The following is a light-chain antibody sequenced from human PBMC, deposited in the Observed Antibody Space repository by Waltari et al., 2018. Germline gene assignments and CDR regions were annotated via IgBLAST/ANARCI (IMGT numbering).Light chain of an antibody. CDR3: QQYGSLPPYI. CDR2: AAS. V-gene: IGKV1-39*01. CDR1: QAINTY. J-gene: IGKJ2*01. Sequence: DIRMTQSPSSLSASVGDRVTITCRASQAINTYLNWYQQQPGKAPKLLIYAASRLHRGFPSRFSGSGSGTDFTLTISRLQPEDFAVYYCQQYGSLPPYIFGQGTKLEIK.